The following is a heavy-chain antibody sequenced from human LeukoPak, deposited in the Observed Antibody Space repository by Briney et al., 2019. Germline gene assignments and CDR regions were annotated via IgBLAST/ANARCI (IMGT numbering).Heavy chain of an antibody. Sequence: HPGGSLRLSCAASGFTFSRNWMHWVRQAPGKGLVWVSRINSDGSITNYADSVKGRFTISRDNAKNTLYLQMNSLRAEDTAVYYCAKVSQIVVVVAASDHWGQGTLVTVSS. CDR2: INSDGSIT. CDR3: AKVSQIVVVVAASDH. V-gene: IGHV3-74*01. J-gene: IGHJ5*02. CDR1: GFTFSRNW. D-gene: IGHD2-15*01.